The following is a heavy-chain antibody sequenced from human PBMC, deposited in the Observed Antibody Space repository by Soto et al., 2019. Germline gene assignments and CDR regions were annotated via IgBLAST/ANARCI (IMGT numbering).Heavy chain of an antibody. D-gene: IGHD2-2*01. CDR1: GYTFTSYY. CDR3: ARLGYCSSTSCYLSYDY. V-gene: IGHV1-46*01. J-gene: IGHJ4*02. Sequence: ASVKVSCKASGYTFTSYYMHWVRQAPGQGLEWMGIINPSGGSTSYAQKFQGRVTMTRDTSTSTVYMELSSLRSEDTAVYYCARLGYCSSTSCYLSYDYWGQGTLGTVSS. CDR2: INPSGGST.